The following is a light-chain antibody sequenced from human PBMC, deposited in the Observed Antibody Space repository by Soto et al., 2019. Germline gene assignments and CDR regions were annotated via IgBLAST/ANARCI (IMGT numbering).Light chain of an antibody. J-gene: IGKJ1*01. CDR1: QSVSSN. CDR2: GAS. V-gene: IGKV3-15*01. Sequence: EIVMTQSPATLSVSPGERATLSCRASQSVSSNLAWYQQKPGQAPRVLVYGASSRATGIPARFSGSGSGTEFTLTISSLQSEDCAVYYCQQYNNWPPWTFGQGTKVDIK. CDR3: QQYNNWPPWT.